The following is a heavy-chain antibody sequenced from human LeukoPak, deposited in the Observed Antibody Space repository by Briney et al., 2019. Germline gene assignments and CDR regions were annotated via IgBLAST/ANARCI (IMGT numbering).Heavy chain of an antibody. D-gene: IGHD3-10*01. J-gene: IGHJ3*02. CDR2: VTSDASST. CDR1: GFTFSNYW. V-gene: IGHV3-74*01. Sequence: GGSLRLSCAASGFTFSNYWMHWVRRAPGKGLVWVSRVTSDASSTSYADSVKGRFTISRDNAKNTLYLRMNSLRAEDTAVYYCAREFEGQEAGAYGSGSYDVFDIWGQGTMVTVAS. CDR3: AREFEGQEAGAYGSGSYDVFDI.